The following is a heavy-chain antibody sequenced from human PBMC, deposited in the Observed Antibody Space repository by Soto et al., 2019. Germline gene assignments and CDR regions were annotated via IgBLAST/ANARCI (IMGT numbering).Heavy chain of an antibody. CDR2: SNAGNGNT. V-gene: IGHV1-3*01. J-gene: IGHJ4*02. CDR1: GYTCTSYA. CDR3: ARGPGGPDGPGDY. Sequence: QVQLVQSGAEVKKAGASVKVSCKASGYTCTSYAMHWVRQAPGQRREWMGWSNAGNGNTKYSQKFQGRVTMTRDTSASTAYIELSSLRSEDTAVYYCARGPGGPDGPGDYWGQGTLVTVSS. D-gene: IGHD2-15*01.